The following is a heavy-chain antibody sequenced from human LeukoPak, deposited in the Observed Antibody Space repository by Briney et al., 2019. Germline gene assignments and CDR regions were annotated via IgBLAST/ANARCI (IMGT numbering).Heavy chain of an antibody. J-gene: IGHJ6*03. CDR1: GGSLSSDY. D-gene: IGHD3-10*02. CDR2: VSYSGTT. V-gene: IGHV4-59*07. CDR3: ARYVRGPDYYIDV. Sequence: SDTLSLTCTASGGSLSSDYWSCLRQPPGKGLEWIGYVSYSGTTNYNPSLNSRLTISLDTSKNRFSLNLSSVTAADTAIYFCARYVRGPDYYIDVWGKGTTVTVSS.